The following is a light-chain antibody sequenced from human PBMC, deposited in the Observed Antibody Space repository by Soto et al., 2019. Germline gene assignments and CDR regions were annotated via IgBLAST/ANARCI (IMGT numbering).Light chain of an antibody. J-gene: IGLJ2*01. CDR3: SSYTSIDTLV. CDR2: DVT. CDR1: SSDVGAYNY. V-gene: IGLV2-14*01. Sequence: QSALTQPASVSGSPGQSITISCTGTSSDVGAYNYVSWYQQRPGKAPKLMIYDVTNRPSGVSNRFSGSKSGNTASLTISGLQAEDESDYYCSSYTSIDTLVFGGGTEVTVL.